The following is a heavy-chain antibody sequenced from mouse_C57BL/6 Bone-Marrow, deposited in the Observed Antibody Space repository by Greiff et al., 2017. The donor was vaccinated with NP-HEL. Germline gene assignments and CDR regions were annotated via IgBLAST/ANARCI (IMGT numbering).Heavy chain of an antibody. CDR1: GFTFSDYY. D-gene: IGHD1-3*01. V-gene: IGHV5-12*01. Sequence: EVQLVESGGGLVQPGGSLKLSCAASGFTFSDYYMYWVRQTPEKRLEWVAYISNGGGSTYYPDTVKGRFTISRDNAKNTLYLQMSRLKSEDTAMYYCARLGKWDYAMDYWGQGTSVTVSS. CDR3: ARLGKWDYAMDY. CDR2: ISNGGGST. J-gene: IGHJ4*01.